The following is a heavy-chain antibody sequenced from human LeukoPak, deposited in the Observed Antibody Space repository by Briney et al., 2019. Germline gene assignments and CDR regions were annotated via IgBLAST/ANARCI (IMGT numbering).Heavy chain of an antibody. CDR2: TSSSSSYI. D-gene: IGHD3-10*01. V-gene: IGHV3-21*01. Sequence: GGSLRLSCAASGFTFSSYEMNWVRQAPGKGLEWVSSTSSSSSYIYYADSVKGRFTITRDNAKNSLYLQMNSLRAEDTAVYYCARDSGLYGSGSYPDYWGQGTLVTVSS. CDR3: ARDSGLYGSGSYPDY. J-gene: IGHJ4*02. CDR1: GFTFSSYE.